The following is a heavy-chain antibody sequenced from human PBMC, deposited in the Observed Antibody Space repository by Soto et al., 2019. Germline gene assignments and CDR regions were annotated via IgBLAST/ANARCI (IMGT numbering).Heavy chain of an antibody. D-gene: IGHD6-19*01. Sequence: QVQLVESGGGVVQPGRSLRLSCAASGFTFSSYGMHWVRQAPGKGLEWVAVISYDGSNKYYADSVKGRFTISRDNSKNTLYLQMNSLRAEDTAVYYCAKGLSAWLVESVGMDVWGQGTTVTVSS. J-gene: IGHJ6*02. V-gene: IGHV3-30*18. CDR3: AKGLSAWLVESVGMDV. CDR1: GFTFSSYG. CDR2: ISYDGSNK.